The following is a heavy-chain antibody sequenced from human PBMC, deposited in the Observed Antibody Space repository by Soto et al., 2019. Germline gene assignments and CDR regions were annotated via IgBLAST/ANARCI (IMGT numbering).Heavy chain of an antibody. CDR3: ARVADYGDYGEAFDI. J-gene: IGHJ3*02. CDR1: GFTVSSNY. D-gene: IGHD4-17*01. V-gene: IGHV3-66*01. Sequence: EVQLVESGGGLVQPGGSLRLSCAASGFTVSSNYMSWVRQAPGKGLEWVSVIYSGGSTYYADSVKGRFTISRDNSKNTLYLQMNSLRAEDTAVYYCARVADYGDYGEAFDIWGQGTMVTFSS. CDR2: IYSGGST.